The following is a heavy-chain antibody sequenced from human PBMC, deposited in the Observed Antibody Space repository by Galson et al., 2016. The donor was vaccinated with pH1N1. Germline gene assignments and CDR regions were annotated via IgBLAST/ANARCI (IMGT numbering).Heavy chain of an antibody. CDR1: GGSFRNNA. CDR3: ARDAELQNYVSSGYYSHLET. J-gene: IGHJ4*02. D-gene: IGHD3-22*01. CDR2: ILPIFGIA. Sequence: SVKVSCKASGGSFRNNAFNWVRQAPGQGLEWMGGILPIFGIASYAQDFQGRVTITADESATTIYMDLRSMRPEDTAVYYCARDAELQNYVSSGYYSHLETWGQGTLVTVSS. V-gene: IGHV1-69*13.